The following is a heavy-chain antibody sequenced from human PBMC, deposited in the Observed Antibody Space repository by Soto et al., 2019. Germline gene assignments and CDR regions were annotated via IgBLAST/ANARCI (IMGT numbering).Heavy chain of an antibody. V-gene: IGHV3-23*01. D-gene: IGHD6-13*01. CDR3: AKTLLSTSWYGLHDY. CDR1: EFTFSSYA. J-gene: IGHJ4*02. CDR2: ISGSGGRT. Sequence: PXGFLSLSFAASEFTFSSYAMSWVRQAPNKGLEWVSTISGSGGRTYYADSAKGRFTISRDNSRNTLHLQMNSLRVEDTAVYYCAKTLLSTSWYGLHDYVSQGTLVTVSS.